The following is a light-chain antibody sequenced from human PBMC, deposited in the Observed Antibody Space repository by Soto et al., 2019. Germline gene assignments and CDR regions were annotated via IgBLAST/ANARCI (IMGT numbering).Light chain of an antibody. CDR2: EVS. CDR1: SSDVGGYNY. J-gene: IGLJ2*01. CDR3: SSYTSSTTVI. Sequence: QSALTQPASVSGSPGQSITISCTGTSSDVGGYNYVSWYQQHPGKAPKLMIYEVSNRPSGVSNRFSGSKSVNTASLTISGLQADDEADYHRSSYTSSTTVIFGGGTKLHVL. V-gene: IGLV2-14*01.